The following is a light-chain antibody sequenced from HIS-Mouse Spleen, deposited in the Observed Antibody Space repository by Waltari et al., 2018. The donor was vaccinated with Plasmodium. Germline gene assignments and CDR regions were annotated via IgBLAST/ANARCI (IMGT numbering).Light chain of an antibody. CDR3: QQYNNWSFT. CDR1: KSVSTN. CDR2: GAS. Sequence: EIVMTQSPATLSVSPGERATLSCRASKSVSTNFAWYQQKPGQGPRLLIEGASTRATGSPARFSGSGYGTEFTLTISSLQSEDFAVYYWQQYNNWSFTFGPGTKVDIK. J-gene: IGKJ3*01. V-gene: IGKV3-15*01.